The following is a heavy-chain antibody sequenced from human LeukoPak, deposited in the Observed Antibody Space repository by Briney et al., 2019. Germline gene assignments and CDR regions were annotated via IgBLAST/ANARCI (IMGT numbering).Heavy chain of an antibody. CDR3: ASSSYYYDSGSYSPLYYFDY. CDR1: GFTFSSYT. Sequence: GGSLRLSCAASGFTFSSYTMNWVRQAPGKGLEWVSSISSGSSDMYYADSVRGRFTISRDNSLYLQMNSLRAEDTAVYYCASSSYYYDSGSYSPLYYFDYWGQGTLVTVYS. D-gene: IGHD3-10*01. J-gene: IGHJ4*02. V-gene: IGHV3-21*01. CDR2: ISSGSSDM.